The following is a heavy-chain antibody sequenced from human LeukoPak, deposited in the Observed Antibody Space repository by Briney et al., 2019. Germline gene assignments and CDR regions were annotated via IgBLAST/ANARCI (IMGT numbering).Heavy chain of an antibody. V-gene: IGHV4-59*01. D-gene: IGHD1-1*01. CDR2: LYYSGST. CDR3: ASGSRNLDH. Sequence: PSETLSLTCSVPGGSISSYYWSWIRQPPGKGLEWIGYLYYSGSTNSNPSLKSRVTMSVDTSKNQFSLKLRSVTAADTAVYYCASGSRNLDHWGQGTLVTVSS. J-gene: IGHJ4*02. CDR1: GGSISSYY.